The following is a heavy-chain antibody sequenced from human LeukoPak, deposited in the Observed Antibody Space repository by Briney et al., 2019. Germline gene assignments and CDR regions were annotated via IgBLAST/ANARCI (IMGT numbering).Heavy chain of an antibody. CDR2: ISSSGSTI. Sequence: GGSLSFSCAAPGFTFSSNELKWVGQAPGKGWEGVSNISSSGSTIYYADSVKGRFTISRDNAKNSLYLQMNSLRAEDTAVYYCAPGGAYYDFWSGYYTFDYWGQGTLVTVSS. CDR1: GFTFSSNE. D-gene: IGHD3-3*01. J-gene: IGHJ4*02. CDR3: APGGAYYDFWSGYYTFDY. V-gene: IGHV3-48*03.